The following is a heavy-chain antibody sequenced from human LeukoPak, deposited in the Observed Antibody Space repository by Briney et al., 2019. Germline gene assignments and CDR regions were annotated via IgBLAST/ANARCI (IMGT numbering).Heavy chain of an antibody. Sequence: PGRSLRLSCAASGFTFSSYGMHWVRQAPGKGLEWVAVISYDGSNKYYADSVKGRFTISRDNSKNTLYLKMNSLRAEDTAVYYCARAPVGCSGGSCYSAYFGYWGQGTLVTVSS. J-gene: IGHJ4*02. CDR2: ISYDGSNK. D-gene: IGHD2-15*01. CDR1: GFTFSSYG. V-gene: IGHV3-30*03. CDR3: ARAPVGCSGGSCYSAYFGY.